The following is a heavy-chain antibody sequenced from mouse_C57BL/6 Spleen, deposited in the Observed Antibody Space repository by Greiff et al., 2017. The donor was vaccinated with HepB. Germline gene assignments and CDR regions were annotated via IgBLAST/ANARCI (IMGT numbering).Heavy chain of an antibody. J-gene: IGHJ1*03. Sequence: HLQPSGAELVKPGASVKISCKASGYAFSSYWMNWVKQRPGKGLEWIGQIYPGDGDTNYNGKFKGKATLTADKSSSTAYMQLSSLTSEDSAVYFCARRGDYDGDWYFDVWGTGTTVTVSS. D-gene: IGHD2-4*01. CDR3: ARRGDYDGDWYFDV. CDR1: GYAFSSYW. CDR2: IYPGDGDT. V-gene: IGHV1-80*01.